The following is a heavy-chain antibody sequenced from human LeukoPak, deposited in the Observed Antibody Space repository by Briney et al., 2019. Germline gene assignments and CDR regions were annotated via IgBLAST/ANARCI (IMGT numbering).Heavy chain of an antibody. V-gene: IGHV4-59*04. CDR2: IYYSGST. Sequence: SETLSLTCTVSGGSISSYYWSWIRQPPGKGLEWIGYIYYSGSTYYNPSLKSRVTISVDTSKNQFSLRLSSLTAADTAVYYCARLGYGNSFDYWGQGTLVTVSS. CDR1: GGSISSYY. J-gene: IGHJ4*02. D-gene: IGHD7-27*01. CDR3: ARLGYGNSFDY.